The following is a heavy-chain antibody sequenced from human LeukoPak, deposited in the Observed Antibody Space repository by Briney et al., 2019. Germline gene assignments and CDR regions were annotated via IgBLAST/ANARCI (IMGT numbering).Heavy chain of an antibody. CDR3: AKDRWRRGGGGGGDY. CDR2: ISGSGDRT. D-gene: IGHD2-15*01. V-gene: IGHV3-23*01. J-gene: IGHJ4*02. Sequence: PGGSLRLSCAASGITFSNYAMNWVRQAPGKGLEWVSTISGSGDRTYYADSVKGRFTISRDNSKNTLNLQMNSLRAEDTAVYYCAKDRWRRGGGGGGDYWGQGTLVTVSS. CDR1: GITFSNYA.